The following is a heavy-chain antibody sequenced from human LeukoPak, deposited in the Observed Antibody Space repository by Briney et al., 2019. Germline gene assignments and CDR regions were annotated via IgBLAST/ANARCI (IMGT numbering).Heavy chain of an antibody. Sequence: ESLKISCKGSGYSFTRHWIGWVRQMPGKGLEWMGIIYPGDSDTRYSPSFQGQVTISADKSISTAYLQWSSLKASDTAMYFCARRKDYDILTGSSQYYFDYWGQGTLVTVPS. CDR2: IYPGDSDT. D-gene: IGHD3-9*01. V-gene: IGHV5-51*01. J-gene: IGHJ4*02. CDR3: ARRKDYDILTGSSQYYFDY. CDR1: GYSFTRHW.